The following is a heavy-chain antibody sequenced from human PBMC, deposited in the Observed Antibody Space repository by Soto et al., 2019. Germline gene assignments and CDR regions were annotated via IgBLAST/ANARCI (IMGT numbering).Heavy chain of an antibody. CDR2: ISSSGSTI. Sequence: QVQLVESGGGLVKPGGSLRLSCAASGFTFSDYYMSWIRQAPGKGLEWVSYISSSGSTIYYADSVKGRFTISRDNAKNSLYLQMNSLRAEYTAVYYCARDRPYPYYDILTGWGLDYWGQGTLVTVSS. V-gene: IGHV3-11*01. D-gene: IGHD3-9*01. CDR1: GFTFSDYY. CDR3: ARDRPYPYYDILTGWGLDY. J-gene: IGHJ4*02.